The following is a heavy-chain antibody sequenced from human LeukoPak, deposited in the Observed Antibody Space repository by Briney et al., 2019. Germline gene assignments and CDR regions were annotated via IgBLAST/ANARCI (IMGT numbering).Heavy chain of an antibody. V-gene: IGHV1-46*01. D-gene: IGHD3-22*01. J-gene: IGHJ6*03. CDR1: GYTFTSYH. Sequence: ASVKVSCKASGYTFTSYHMHWVRQAPGQGLEWMGIINPSGGTTNYAQKFRGRVTMTRDMSTSTVYMELSSLRSEDTAVYYCARNGVVVIEGYYYYYMDVWGKGTTVTVSS. CDR2: INPSGGTT. CDR3: ARNGVVVIEGYYYYYMDV.